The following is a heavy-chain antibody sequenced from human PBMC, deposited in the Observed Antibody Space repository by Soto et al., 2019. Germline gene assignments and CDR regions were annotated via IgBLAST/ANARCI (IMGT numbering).Heavy chain of an antibody. CDR2: IKSKRSGGTT. D-gene: IGHD1-26*01. J-gene: IGHJ5*01. V-gene: IGHV3-15*01. Sequence: LVESGGGLVKPGGSIRLSCAASGFIFRNAWMSWVRQAPGKGLEWVGRIKSKRSGGTTDYAAPVEGRVTITRDDSKSILYLPMTSLTVEDTAVYFCTSEMGWRQSPLDSWGQGALVTVSS. CDR1: GFIFRNAW. CDR3: TSEMGWRQSPLDS.